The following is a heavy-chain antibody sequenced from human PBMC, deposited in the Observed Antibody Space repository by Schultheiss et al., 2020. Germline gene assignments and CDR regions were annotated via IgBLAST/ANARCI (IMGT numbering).Heavy chain of an antibody. CDR3: ARGQVTMVRGVILGCYFDY. Sequence: SATLSLTCAVYGGSFSGYYWSWIRQPPGKGLEWIGEINHSGSTNYNPSLKSRVTISVDTSKNQFSLKLSSVTAADTAVYYCARGQVTMVRGVILGCYFDYWGQGTLVTVSS. D-gene: IGHD3-10*01. CDR2: INHSGST. J-gene: IGHJ4*02. CDR1: GGSFSGYY. V-gene: IGHV4-34*01.